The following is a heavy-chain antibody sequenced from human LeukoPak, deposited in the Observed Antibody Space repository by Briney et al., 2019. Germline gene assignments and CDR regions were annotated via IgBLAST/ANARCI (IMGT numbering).Heavy chain of an antibody. CDR2: ISSSGSTI. CDR1: GFTFSSYW. V-gene: IGHV3-48*04. CDR3: AREGILWFGEPSGV. D-gene: IGHD3-10*01. J-gene: IGHJ6*04. Sequence: PGGSLRLSCAASGFTFSSYWMHWVRQAPGKGLEWVSYISSSGSTIYYADSVKGRFTISRDNAKNSLYLQMNSLRAEDTAVYYCAREGILWFGEPSGVWGKGTTVTVSS.